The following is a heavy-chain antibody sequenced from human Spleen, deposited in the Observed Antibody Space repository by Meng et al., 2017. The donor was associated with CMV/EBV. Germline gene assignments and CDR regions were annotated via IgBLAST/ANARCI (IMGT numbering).Heavy chain of an antibody. J-gene: IGHJ4*02. V-gene: IGHV1-69*05. D-gene: IGHD4/OR15-4a*01. CDR2: IILIFKTA. Sequence: SGDTFNNYAFSWVRQAPGQGLEWMGIIILIFKTAHYAQEFQGRVTITTDESTSTAHMELSSLRSEDTAMYYCASASVLGEVYYFHYWGQGTLVTVSS. CDR1: GDTFNNYA. CDR3: ASASVLGEVYYFHY.